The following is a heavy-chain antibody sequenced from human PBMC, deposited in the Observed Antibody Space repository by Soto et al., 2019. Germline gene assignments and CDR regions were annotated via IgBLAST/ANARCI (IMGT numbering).Heavy chain of an antibody. V-gene: IGHV1-3*01. CDR3: ARVASGFSGSHYIDYFNY. D-gene: IGHD1-26*01. Sequence: GASVKVSCKASGNTVPNYAIHWVRQAPGQRLEWMGWINGGNGNTYYSEHFKGRVTFTRDTSAGTVYMQLSSLTSEDTAVYYCARVASGFSGSHYIDYFNYWGQGALVTVSS. CDR2: INGGNGNT. CDR1: GNTVPNYA. J-gene: IGHJ4*02.